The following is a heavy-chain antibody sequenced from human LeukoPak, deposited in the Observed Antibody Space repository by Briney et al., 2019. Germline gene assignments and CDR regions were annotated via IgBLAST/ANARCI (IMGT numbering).Heavy chain of an antibody. V-gene: IGHV3-23*01. J-gene: IGHJ4*02. CDR1: GFTFSSYA. D-gene: IGHD5-18*01. CDR3: ANSPRGYSYGTRQFGY. Sequence: GGSLRLSCAASGFTFSSYAMSWVRQAPGKGLEWVSAISGSGGSTYYADSVKGRFTISRDNSKNTLYLQMNSLRAEDTAVYYCANSPRGYSYGTRQFGYWGQGTLVTVSS. CDR2: ISGSGGST.